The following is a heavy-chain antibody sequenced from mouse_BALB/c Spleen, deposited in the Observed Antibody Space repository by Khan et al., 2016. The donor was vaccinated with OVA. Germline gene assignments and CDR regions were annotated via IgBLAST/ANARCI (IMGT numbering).Heavy chain of an antibody. V-gene: IGHV1-9*01. CDR2: ILPGSNSS. CDR3: AIGNYYGSTSWFGY. J-gene: IGHJ3*01. D-gene: IGHD1-1*01. Sequence: VQLQQSGAELMKPGASVKISCKATGYTFSSYWIEWVKQRPGHGLEWIGEILPGSNSSNYNERFKGKSTITADTSSNTDYMQISSLTSEDSAIDYCAIGNYYGSTSWFGYWGQGTLVTVSA. CDR1: GYTFSSYW.